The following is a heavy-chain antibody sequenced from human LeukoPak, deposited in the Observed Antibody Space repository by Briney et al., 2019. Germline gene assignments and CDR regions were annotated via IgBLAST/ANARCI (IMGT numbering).Heavy chain of an antibody. J-gene: IGHJ4*02. Sequence: SETLSLTCTVSGGSISTKNYFWGWIRQPPGKGLEWIGSIYYSGTTSYNPSLKSRVTISVDTSNNQFSLKLNSVTAADTAVYYCASPGVGAFDYWGQGTLVSVSS. D-gene: IGHD1-26*01. CDR1: GGSISTKNYF. CDR2: IYYSGTT. CDR3: ASPGVGAFDY. V-gene: IGHV4-39*01.